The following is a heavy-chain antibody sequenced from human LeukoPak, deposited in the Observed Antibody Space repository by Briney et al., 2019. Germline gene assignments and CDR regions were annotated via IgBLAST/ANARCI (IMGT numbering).Heavy chain of an antibody. CDR1: GGSISSSSYY. V-gene: IGHV3-53*01. J-gene: IGHJ3*02. Sequence: PSETLSLTCTVSGGSISSSSYYWGWIRQPPGKGLEWVSVTYTGGNSYYAGSVQGRFIISRDISKNTLYLQMNNLRAEDSALYYCARGGRGSAAVVAPRSFDIWGQGTMVTVSS. CDR3: ARGGRGSAAVVAPRSFDI. CDR2: TYTGGNS. D-gene: IGHD3-22*01.